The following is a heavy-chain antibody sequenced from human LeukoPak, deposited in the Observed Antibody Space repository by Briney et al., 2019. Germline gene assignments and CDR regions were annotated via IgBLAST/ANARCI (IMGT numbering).Heavy chain of an antibody. CDR2: ISGSDDTT. CDR1: GFTFSTYA. V-gene: IGHV3-23*01. Sequence: GGSLRLSCAASGFTFSTYAMSWVRQAPGKGLEWVSSISGSDDTTYYADSVKGRFTISRDNSKNTLYLQMNSLRAEDTALYYCAPRNNFPIWGQGTLVTVSS. J-gene: IGHJ4*02. CDR3: APRNNFPI.